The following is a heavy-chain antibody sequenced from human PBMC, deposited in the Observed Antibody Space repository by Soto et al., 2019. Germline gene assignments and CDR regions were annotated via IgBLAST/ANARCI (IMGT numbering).Heavy chain of an antibody. CDR3: AIKFGSAFDY. CDR2: ISSSGSTI. CDR1: GFTFSSYE. V-gene: IGHV3-48*03. Sequence: ESGGGLVQPGGSLRLSCAASGFTFSSYEMNWVRQAPGKGLEWVSYISSSGSTIYYADSVKGRFTISRDNAKNSLYLQMNSLRAEDTAVYYCAIKFGSAFDYWGQGTLVTVSS. J-gene: IGHJ4*02. D-gene: IGHD3-10*01.